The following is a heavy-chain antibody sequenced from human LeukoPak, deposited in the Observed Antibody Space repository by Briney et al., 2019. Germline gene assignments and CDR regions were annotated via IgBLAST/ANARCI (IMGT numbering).Heavy chain of an antibody. D-gene: IGHD3-22*01. CDR2: MYYSRST. CDR3: ARSPNYYDTSGYYIDY. J-gene: IGHJ4*02. V-gene: IGHV4-59*01. Sequence: MYYSRSTTYTPSLNSRVTISVDTSKTQFSLKLSSVTAADTAVYYCARSPNYYDTSGYYIDYWGQGTLVTVSS.